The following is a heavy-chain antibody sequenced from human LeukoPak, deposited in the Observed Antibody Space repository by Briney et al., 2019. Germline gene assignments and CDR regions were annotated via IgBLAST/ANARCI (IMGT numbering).Heavy chain of an antibody. V-gene: IGHV4-59*06. J-gene: IGHJ1*01. CDR1: GGFITSHY. CDR3: ARAVDSSGFSSFQH. CDR2: IYDSETT. D-gene: IGHD3-22*01. Sequence: PSETLSLTCTVSGGFITSHYWSWNRQPAGKGLEWIGHIYDSETTNYNPSLKSRVTISVDTSKNQFSLKLNSVTAADTAVYYCARAVDSSGFSSFQHWGQGTLVTVSS.